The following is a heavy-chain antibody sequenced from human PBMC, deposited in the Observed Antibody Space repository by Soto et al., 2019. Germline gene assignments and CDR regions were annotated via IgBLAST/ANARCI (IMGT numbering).Heavy chain of an antibody. CDR1: GGSISSGGYY. V-gene: IGHV4-31*03. D-gene: IGHD3-9*01. CDR3: ARGNYDILTGPRN. J-gene: IGHJ4*02. Sequence: SETLSLTCTVSGGSISSGGYYWSWIRQHPGKGLEWIGYIYYSGSTYYDPSLKSRVTISVDTSKNQFSLKLSSVTAADTAVYYCARGNYDILTGPRNWGQGTLVTVSS. CDR2: IYYSGST.